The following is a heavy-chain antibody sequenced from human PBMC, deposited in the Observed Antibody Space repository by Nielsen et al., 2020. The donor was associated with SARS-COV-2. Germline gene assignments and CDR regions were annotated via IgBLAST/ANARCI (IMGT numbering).Heavy chain of an antibody. CDR1: GGSISSYY. J-gene: IGHJ4*02. CDR3: ARRNTLAYCGGDCDY. Sequence: SETLSLTCTVSGGSISSYYWSWIRQPPGKGLEWIGYIYYSGSTNYNPSLKSRVTISVDTSKNQFSLKLSSVTAADTAVYYCARRNTLAYCGGDCDYWGQGTLVTVSS. D-gene: IGHD2-21*01. V-gene: IGHV4-59*08. CDR2: IYYSGST.